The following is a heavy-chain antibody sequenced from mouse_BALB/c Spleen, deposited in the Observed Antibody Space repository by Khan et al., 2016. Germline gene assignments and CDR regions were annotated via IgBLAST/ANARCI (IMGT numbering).Heavy chain of an antibody. D-gene: IGHD1-1*01. CDR1: GYSISSGYS. CDR2: IHYSGST. CDR3: TGVDYYGSVY. V-gene: IGHV3-1*02. J-gene: IGHJ2*01. Sequence: EVQLQESGPDLVKPSQSLSLTCTVTGYSISSGYSWHWIRQFPGIQLEWMAYIHYSGSTNYNPSLKSRIYITRETSKKQLFLQLISVTTEDTATYYCTGVDYYGSVYWGLCTTLAVSS.